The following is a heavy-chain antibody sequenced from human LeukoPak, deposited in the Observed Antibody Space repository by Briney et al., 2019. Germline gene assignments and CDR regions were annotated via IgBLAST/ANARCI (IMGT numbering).Heavy chain of an antibody. CDR2: IYYSGST. Sequence: KPSETLSLTCTVSGGSISSYYWSWIRQPPGKGLEWIGYIYYSGSTNYNPSLKSRVTISVDTSKNQFSLKLSSVTAADTAVYYCARSGYSSPVGRFDPWGQGTLVTVSS. CDR1: GGSISSYY. V-gene: IGHV4-59*01. J-gene: IGHJ5*02. CDR3: ARSGYSSPVGRFDP. D-gene: IGHD6-13*01.